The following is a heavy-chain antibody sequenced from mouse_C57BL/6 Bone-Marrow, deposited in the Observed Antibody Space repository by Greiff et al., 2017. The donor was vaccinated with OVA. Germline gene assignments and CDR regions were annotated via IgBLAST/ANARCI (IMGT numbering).Heavy chain of an antibody. V-gene: IGHV2-2*01. CDR1: GFSFTSYG. CDR2: IWSGGST. CDR3: ARNCDYYGSDAMDY. J-gene: IGHJ4*01. Sequence: VQLQQSGPGLVQPSQSLSITCTVSGFSFTSYGVHWVRQSPGKGLEWLGVIWSGGSTDYNAAFISRLSISKDNSKSQVFFKMNSLQADDTAIYYCARNCDYYGSDAMDYWGQGTSVTVSS. D-gene: IGHD1-1*01.